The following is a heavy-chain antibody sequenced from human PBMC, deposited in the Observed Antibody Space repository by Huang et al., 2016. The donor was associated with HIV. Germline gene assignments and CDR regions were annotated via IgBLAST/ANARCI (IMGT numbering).Heavy chain of an antibody. CDR2: IRSEANDK. V-gene: IGHV3-30*02. Sequence: QVQLVESGGGVVQPGGSLRLSCAASGFTFATYGMHWVRQAPGKGLELVAFIRSEANDKYYADSVKGRFTASRDNSKNTLFLHMNSLRPEDTALYYCAKIPPLHANLATSGPGPVDYWGQGTLVTVSS. CDR3: AKIPPLHANLATSGPGPVDY. CDR1: GFTFATYG. J-gene: IGHJ4*02. D-gene: IGHD6-13*01.